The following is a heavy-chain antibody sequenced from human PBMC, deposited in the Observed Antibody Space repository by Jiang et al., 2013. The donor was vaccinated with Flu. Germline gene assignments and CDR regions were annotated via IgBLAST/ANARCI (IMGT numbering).Heavy chain of an antibody. D-gene: IGHD2-2*01. CDR1: GGYITNYY. Sequence: ETLSLTCTVSGGYITNYYWSWMRQPPGKGLEWIGYIYYSGTTNYNPSLRSRVTISVDTSKNQFSLSLSSVTAADTAVYYCAGSYCSSTSCYGGYYYYGMDVWGKGTTVTVSS. J-gene: IGHJ6*04. V-gene: IGHV4-59*01. CDR2: IYYSGTT. CDR3: AGSYCSSTSCYGGYYYYGMDV.